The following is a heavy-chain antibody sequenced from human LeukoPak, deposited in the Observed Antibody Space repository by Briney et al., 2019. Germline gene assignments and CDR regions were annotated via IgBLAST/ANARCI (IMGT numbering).Heavy chain of an antibody. CDR3: ARGWRNFDY. CDR2: INHSGST. CDR1: GGSFSGYY. Sequence: SETLSLTCAVYGGSFSGYYWSWIRQPPGKGLEWIGEINHSGSTNYNPSLKSRVTISVDTYKNQFSLKLSSVTAADTAVYYCARGWRNFDYWGQGTLVTVSS. V-gene: IGHV4-34*01. J-gene: IGHJ4*02.